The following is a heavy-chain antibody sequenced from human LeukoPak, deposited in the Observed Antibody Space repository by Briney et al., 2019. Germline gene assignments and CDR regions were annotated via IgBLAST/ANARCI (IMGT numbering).Heavy chain of an antibody. D-gene: IGHD3-22*01. V-gene: IGHV4-59*01. CDR3: ARHRYYYDSSGYYYQP. CDR1: GASISSYY. J-gene: IGHJ5*02. CDR2: IYYSGST. Sequence: SETLSLTCTVPGASISSYYWSWIRQPPGKGLEWIGYIYYSGSTNYNPSLKSRVTISVDTSKNQFSLRLSSVTAADTAVYYCARHRYYYDSSGYYYQPWGQGTLVTVSS.